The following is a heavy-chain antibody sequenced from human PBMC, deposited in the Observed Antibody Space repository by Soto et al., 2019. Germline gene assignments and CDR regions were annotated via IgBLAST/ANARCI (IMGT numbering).Heavy chain of an antibody. Sequence: QVQLVQSGAEVKKPGSSVKVSCKASGGTFSSYTISWVRQAPGQGLEWMGRIIPILGIANYAQKFQGRVTITADXSTSTXXMELSSLRSEDTAVYYCASRGPQPTGYSSGWTDYWGQGTLVTVSS. CDR2: IIPILGIA. D-gene: IGHD6-19*01. CDR3: ASRGPQPTGYSSGWTDY. CDR1: GGTFSSYT. V-gene: IGHV1-69*02. J-gene: IGHJ4*02.